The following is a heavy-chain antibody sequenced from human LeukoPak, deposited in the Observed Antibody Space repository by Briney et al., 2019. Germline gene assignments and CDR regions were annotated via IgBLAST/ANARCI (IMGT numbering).Heavy chain of an antibody. Sequence: PGGSLRLSCSASGFTFSSYAMYWVRQAPGKGLEFVSGISSNGVSTYYADSVKGKFTISRDNSKNTLYLQMSSLRAEDTAVYYCVKDLRPWLQFYFDYWGQGTLVTVSS. V-gene: IGHV3-64D*09. CDR3: VKDLRPWLQFYFDY. CDR1: GFTFSSYA. D-gene: IGHD5-12*01. J-gene: IGHJ4*02. CDR2: ISSNGVST.